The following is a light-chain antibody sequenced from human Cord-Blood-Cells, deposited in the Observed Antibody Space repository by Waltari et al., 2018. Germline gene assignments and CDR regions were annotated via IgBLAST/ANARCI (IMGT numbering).Light chain of an antibody. CDR2: DVS. V-gene: IGLV2-11*01. CDR3: CSYAGSYTVV. J-gene: IGLJ2*01. Sequence: QSALTHPLSVSGSPGQSVTISCTGTSSDVGGYNYVSWYQHTPGKAPNLILYDVSKRPSGVPDRFSGSKSGNTASLTISGLQAEDEADYYCCSYAGSYTVVFGGGTKLTVL. CDR1: SSDVGGYNY.